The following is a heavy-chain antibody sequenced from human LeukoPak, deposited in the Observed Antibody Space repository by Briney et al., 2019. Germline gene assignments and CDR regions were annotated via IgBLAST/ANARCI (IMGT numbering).Heavy chain of an antibody. CDR1: GFTFSTSA. CDR2: ISGGGTNT. Sequence: TGGSLRLSCAASGFTFSTSAMSWVRQAPGKGLEWVSGISGGGTNTYFRDSVRGRFTISRDNSKNTLYLQMNSLRAEDTAVYYCANGSSHSRKGVDYWGQGTLVTVSS. V-gene: IGHV3-23*01. J-gene: IGHJ4*02. CDR3: ANGSSHSRKGVDY. D-gene: IGHD6-13*01.